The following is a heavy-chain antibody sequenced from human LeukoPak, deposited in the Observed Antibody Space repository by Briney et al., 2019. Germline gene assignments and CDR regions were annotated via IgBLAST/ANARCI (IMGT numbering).Heavy chain of an antibody. CDR1: GGSFSGYY. D-gene: IGHD2-21*01. V-gene: IGHV4-59*08. J-gene: IGHJ4*02. Sequence: SETLSLTCAVYGGSFSGYYWSWIRQPPGKGLEWIGYIDYSGSTIYNPSLKSRVTISVDTSKNQFSLKLSSVTATDTAVYYCARYDGGNYCFDHWGQGTLVTVSS. CDR3: ARYDGGNYCFDH. CDR2: IDYSGST.